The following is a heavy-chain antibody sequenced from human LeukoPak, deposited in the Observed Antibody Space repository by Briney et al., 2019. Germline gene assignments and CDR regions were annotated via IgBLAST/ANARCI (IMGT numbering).Heavy chain of an antibody. J-gene: IGHJ6*03. V-gene: IGHV4-34*01. CDR1: GGSFSGYY. D-gene: IGHD3-10*01. CDR2: INHSGST. Sequence: SETLSLTCAVYGGSFSGYYWSWIRQPPGKGLEWIGEINHSGSTNYNPSLKSRVTISVDTSKNQFSLKLSSVTAADTAVYYCYGSGSRSDYYYYMDVWGKGTTVTISS. CDR3: YGSGSRSDYYYYMDV.